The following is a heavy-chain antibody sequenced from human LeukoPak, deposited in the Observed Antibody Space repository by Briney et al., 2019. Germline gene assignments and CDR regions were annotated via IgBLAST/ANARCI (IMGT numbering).Heavy chain of an antibody. V-gene: IGHV3-64*01. CDR2: ISSNGGST. CDR3: ARDPYYDSSGYCDY. D-gene: IGHD3-22*01. CDR1: GFTFSSYA. J-gene: IGHJ4*02. Sequence: GGSLRLSCAASGFTFSSYAMHWVRQAPGKGLEYVSAISSNGGSTYYANSVKGRFTISRDNSKNTLYLQMGSLRAEDMAVYYCARDPYYDSSGYCDYWGQGTLVTVSS.